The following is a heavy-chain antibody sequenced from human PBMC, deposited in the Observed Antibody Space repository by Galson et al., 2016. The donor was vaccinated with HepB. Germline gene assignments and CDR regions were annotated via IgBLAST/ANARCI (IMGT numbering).Heavy chain of an antibody. CDR3: ARQAFYYGSGSYFLDY. CDR1: GYNFALYY. D-gene: IGHD3-10*01. CDR2: IYPGDSET. J-gene: IGHJ4*02. V-gene: IGHV5-51*01. Sequence: SCKASGYNFALYYIAWVRQMPGRGLEWMGIIYPGDSETRYSPSFQDHVTISADKSFTTAHLEWSSLKTSDTAICYCARQAFYYGSGSYFLDYWGQGTLVTVSS.